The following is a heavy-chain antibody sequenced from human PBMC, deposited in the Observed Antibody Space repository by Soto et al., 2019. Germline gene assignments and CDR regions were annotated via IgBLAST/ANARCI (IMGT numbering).Heavy chain of an antibody. CDR1: GFPFTSYT. J-gene: IGHJ2*01. V-gene: IGHV3-30-3*01. Sequence: QVQLVESGGGVVQPGRSLRLSCAGSGFPFTSYTMHWVRQAPGKGLEWVAIISDDGSKKYYADSVKGRFTISRDNSKNMGFLQMNSLRVEDTAVYYCVRDGDCSYTNCFTWYFDLWGRGTLVTVSS. CDR2: ISDDGSKK. D-gene: IGHD2-2*02. CDR3: VRDGDCSYTNCFTWYFDL.